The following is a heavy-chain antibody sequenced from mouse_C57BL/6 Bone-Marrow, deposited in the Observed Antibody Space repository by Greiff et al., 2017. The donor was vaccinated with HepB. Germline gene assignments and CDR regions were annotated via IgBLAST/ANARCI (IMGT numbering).Heavy chain of an antibody. CDR1: GYTFTSYW. V-gene: IGHV1-55*01. J-gene: IGHJ2*01. CDR3: ARYGNYVFDY. Sequence: QVQLKQPGAELVKPGASVKMSCKASGYTFTSYWITWVKQRPGQGLEWIGDIYPGSSSTNYNEKFKSKATLTVDTSSSTAYMQLSSLTSEDSAVYYCARYGNYVFDYWGQGTTLTVSS. CDR2: IYPGSSST. D-gene: IGHD2-10*02.